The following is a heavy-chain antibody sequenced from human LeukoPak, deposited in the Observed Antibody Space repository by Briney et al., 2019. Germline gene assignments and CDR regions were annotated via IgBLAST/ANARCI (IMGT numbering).Heavy chain of an antibody. V-gene: IGHV3-7*03. J-gene: IGHJ4*02. D-gene: IGHD2-15*01. CDR3: AKSGLNRFDY. CDR2: IKQDGSVK. Sequence: GGSLRLSCAASRFIFSSYWMSWVRQAPGKGLEWVANIKQDGSVKYYVDSVKGRFTISRDNAKNSLYLQMNSLRAEDTAVYYCAKSGLNRFDYWGQGTLVTVSS. CDR1: RFIFSSYW.